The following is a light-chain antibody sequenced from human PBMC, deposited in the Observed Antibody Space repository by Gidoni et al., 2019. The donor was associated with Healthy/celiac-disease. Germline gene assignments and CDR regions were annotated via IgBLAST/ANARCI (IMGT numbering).Light chain of an antibody. J-gene: IGKJ1*01. CDR2: KAS. Sequence: DIQMTQSPSTLSASVGDRVTITCRASQSISSWLAWYQQKPGKAPKLLIYKASSLESGVPSRFSGSGSGTEFTLTISSLQPDDFATYYCQQDNSYLTWTFGQXTKVEIK. V-gene: IGKV1-5*03. CDR1: QSISSW. CDR3: QQDNSYLTWT.